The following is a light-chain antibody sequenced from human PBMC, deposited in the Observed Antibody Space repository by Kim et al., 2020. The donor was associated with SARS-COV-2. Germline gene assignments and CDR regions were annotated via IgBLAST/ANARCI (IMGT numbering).Light chain of an antibody. CDR3: AAWDDSLNGWV. CDR1: SSNIGSNT. CDR2: SNN. V-gene: IGLV1-44*01. J-gene: IGLJ3*02. Sequence: QSVLTQPPSASGTPAQRVTISCSGRSSNIGSNTVNWYQQLPGTAPELLIYSNNQRPSGVPDRFSGSKSGTSASLAISGIQSEDEADYYCAAWDDSLNGWVFWGGTQLTVL.